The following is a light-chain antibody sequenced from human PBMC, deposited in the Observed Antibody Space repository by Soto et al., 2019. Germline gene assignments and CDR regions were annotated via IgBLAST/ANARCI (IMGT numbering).Light chain of an antibody. V-gene: IGKV1-39*01. CDR1: QDIATY. CDR3: QQRYRWPPIT. Sequence: IQMPPSPSSLSASVGNRVTITCQASQDIATYLNWYQQKPGKAPKLLIYKASSLESGVPSRFSGSGSGTDFTLTISSLEPEDFAVYYCQQRYRWPPITFGQGTRLEIK. CDR2: KAS. J-gene: IGKJ5*01.